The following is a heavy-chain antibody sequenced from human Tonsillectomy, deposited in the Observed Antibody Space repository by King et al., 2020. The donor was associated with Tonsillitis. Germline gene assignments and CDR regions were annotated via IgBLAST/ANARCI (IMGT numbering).Heavy chain of an antibody. V-gene: IGHV4-30-4*01. CDR1: GGSISSGDYY. CDR3: ARQGDCSGGSCFPIGAFDI. D-gene: IGHD2-15*01. Sequence: QLQESGPGLVKPSQTLSLTCTVSGGSISSGDYYWSWIRQPPGKGLEWIGYIYYSGSTYYNPSLKSRVTISVDTSKNQFSLKLSSVTAADTAVYYCARQGDCSGGSCFPIGAFDIWGQGTMVTVSS. CDR2: IYYSGST. J-gene: IGHJ3*02.